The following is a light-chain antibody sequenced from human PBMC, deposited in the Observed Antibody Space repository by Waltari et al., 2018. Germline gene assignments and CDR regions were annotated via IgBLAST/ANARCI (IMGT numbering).Light chain of an antibody. CDR2: DVT. V-gene: IGLV2-14*03. J-gene: IGLJ2*01. CDR3: SAWTDSDALKLL. CDR1: SIDSNY. Sequence: QSALTQPASVSGSPGQSITISCTGTSIDSNYVSWYQQHPGQAPQVMIYDVTDRPSGVSIRFSGSKSGNTASLTISGLQAEDEADYYCSAWTDSDALKLLFGGGTKLTVL.